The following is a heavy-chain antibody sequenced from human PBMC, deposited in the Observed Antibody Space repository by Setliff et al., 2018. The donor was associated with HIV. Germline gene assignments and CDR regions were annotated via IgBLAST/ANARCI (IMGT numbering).Heavy chain of an antibody. Sequence: PSETLSLTCTVSGSSISSSSYYWGWLRQPPGKGLGWFGSFHYSGSTSDNPSLRSRVTISVDTSKNQFALRLTSVTAADTAVYYCARPLTPSYSFWGDAFSIWGQGTMVTVSS. CDR1: GSSISSSSYY. J-gene: IGHJ3*02. CDR2: FHYSGST. CDR3: ARPLTPSYSFWGDAFSI. V-gene: IGHV4-39*01. D-gene: IGHD3-16*01.